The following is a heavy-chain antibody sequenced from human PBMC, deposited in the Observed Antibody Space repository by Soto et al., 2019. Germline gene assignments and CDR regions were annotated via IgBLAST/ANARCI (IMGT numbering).Heavy chain of an antibody. CDR2: IWYDGSKK. Sequence: QVQVVESGGGVVQPGRSLRLSCAASGFTFSSFGMHWVRQAPGKGLEWVSLIWYDGSKKSYGDSVKGRFTISRDNSRNTVYLQMKSLSAHATAGYYSARDASYYSLWRGYYPSRNGMDVWGQGTTVTVSS. CDR1: GFTFSSFG. D-gene: IGHD3-3*01. V-gene: IGHV3-33*01. CDR3: ARDASYYSLWRGYYPSRNGMDV. J-gene: IGHJ6*02.